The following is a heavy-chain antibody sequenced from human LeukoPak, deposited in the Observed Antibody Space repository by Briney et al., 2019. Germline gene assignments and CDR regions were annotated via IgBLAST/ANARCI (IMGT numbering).Heavy chain of an antibody. Sequence: GGSLRLSCAASGFTFSTYWMSWVRQAPGKGLEWVSSISSSSSYLYYADSVKGRFTISRDNAKNSVYLQMNSLRAEDTAVYYCARDKWLTTTHYFDYWGQGTLVTVSS. CDR2: ISSSSSYL. CDR3: ARDKWLTTTHYFDY. CDR1: GFTFSTYW. J-gene: IGHJ4*02. D-gene: IGHD4-11*01. V-gene: IGHV3-21*01.